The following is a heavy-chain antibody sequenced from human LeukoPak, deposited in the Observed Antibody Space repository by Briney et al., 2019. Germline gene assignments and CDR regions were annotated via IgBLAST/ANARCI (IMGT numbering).Heavy chain of an antibody. J-gene: IGHJ4*02. CDR2: ISYDGSNK. V-gene: IGHV3-30*04. D-gene: IGHD3-22*01. CDR3: ATHYYDSSGYLSPDY. CDR1: GLIFSNYA. Sequence: TGGSLRLSCAASGLIFSNYAMHWVRQAPGKGLEWVAVISYDGSNKYYIDSVKGRFTISRDNSQNTLYLQMNSLRAEDTAVYYCATHYYDSSGYLSPDYWGQGALVTVSS.